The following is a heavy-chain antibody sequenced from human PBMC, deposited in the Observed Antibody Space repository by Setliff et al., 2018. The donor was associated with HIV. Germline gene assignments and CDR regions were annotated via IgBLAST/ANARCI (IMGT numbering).Heavy chain of an antibody. Sequence: ASVKVSCKASGYTFTSYYMHWVRQAPGQGLEWMGIINPSGGSTSYAQKFQGRVTMTRDTSTSTVYMELSSLRSEDTAVYYCARERAGFEAFDIWGQGTMVTLSS. V-gene: IGHV1-46*01. CDR3: ARERAGFEAFDI. CDR2: INPSGGST. CDR1: GYTFTSYY. J-gene: IGHJ3*02.